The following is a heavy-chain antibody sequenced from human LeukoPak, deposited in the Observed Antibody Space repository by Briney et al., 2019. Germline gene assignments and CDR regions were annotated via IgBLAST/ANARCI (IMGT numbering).Heavy chain of an antibody. J-gene: IGHJ6*02. CDR3: ARSLAAAGPYYYYGMDV. Sequence: ASVKVSCKASGYTFTSYGISWVRQAPGQGLEWMGWISAYNGNTNYAQKLQGRVTITADKSTSTAYMELSSLRSEDTAVYYCARSLAAAGPYYYYGMDVWGQGTTVTVSS. D-gene: IGHD6-13*01. V-gene: IGHV1-18*01. CDR2: ISAYNGNT. CDR1: GYTFTSYG.